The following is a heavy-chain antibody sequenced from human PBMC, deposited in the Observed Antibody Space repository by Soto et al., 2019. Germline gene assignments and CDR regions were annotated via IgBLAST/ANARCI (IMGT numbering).Heavy chain of an antibody. D-gene: IGHD3-3*01. CDR2: IWYDGSNK. CDR3: ASSSYDFWSGSGPKAPTDYGMDV. CDR1: GFTFSSYG. Sequence: PGGSLRLSCAASGFTFSSYGMHWVRQAPGKGLEWVAVIWYDGSNKYYAGSVKGRFTISRDNSKNTLYLQMNSLRAEDTAVYYCASSSYDFWSGSGPKAPTDYGMDVWGQGTTVTVSS. V-gene: IGHV3-33*01. J-gene: IGHJ6*02.